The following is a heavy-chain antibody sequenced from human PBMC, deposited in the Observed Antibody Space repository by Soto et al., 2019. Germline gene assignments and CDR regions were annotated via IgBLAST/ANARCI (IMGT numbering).Heavy chain of an antibody. CDR3: ARASTVDSSGYYYVPYYFDY. J-gene: IGHJ4*02. D-gene: IGHD3-22*01. Sequence: ASVKVSCQASGYTFTGYYMHWVRQAPGQGLEWRGWINPNSGGTNYAQKFQGRVTMTRDTSISTAYMELSRLRSDDTAVYYCARASTVDSSGYYYVPYYFDYWGQGTLVTVSS. CDR2: INPNSGGT. CDR1: GYTFTGYY. V-gene: IGHV1-2*02.